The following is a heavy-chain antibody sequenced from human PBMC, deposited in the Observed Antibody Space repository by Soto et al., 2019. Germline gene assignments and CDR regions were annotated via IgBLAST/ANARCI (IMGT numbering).Heavy chain of an antibody. CDR2: IYYSGST. D-gene: IGHD3-10*01. Sequence: SETLSLTCTVSGGSISSGGYYWSWIRQHPGKGLEWIGYIYYSGSTYYNPSLKSRVTISVDTSKNQFSLKLSSVTAADTAVYYCARANEVAMVRGSFDYWGQGTLVTVSS. V-gene: IGHV4-31*03. CDR1: GGSISSGGYY. J-gene: IGHJ4*02. CDR3: ARANEVAMVRGSFDY.